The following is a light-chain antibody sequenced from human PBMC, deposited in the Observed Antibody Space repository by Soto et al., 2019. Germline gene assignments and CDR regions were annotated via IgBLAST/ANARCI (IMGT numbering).Light chain of an antibody. J-gene: IGLJ3*02. CDR2: EVS. CDR3: SSYTTSSTQV. V-gene: IGLV2-14*01. Sequence: QSALTQPASVSGSPGQSITISWTATSSDVGGYNYVSWYQHHPGKAPKLMIYEVSNRPSGVSHRFSGSKSGNTASLTISGLQAEDEADYYCSSYTTSSTQVFGGGTKLTVL. CDR1: SSDVGGYNY.